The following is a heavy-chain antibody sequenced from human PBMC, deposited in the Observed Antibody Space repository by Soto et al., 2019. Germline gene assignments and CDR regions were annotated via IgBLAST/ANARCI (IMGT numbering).Heavy chain of an antibody. V-gene: IGHV4-61*01. J-gene: IGHJ5*02. D-gene: IGHD3-3*01. Sequence: KASETLSLTCTVSGDSVSSDSYYWSWSRQPPGKGLEWIGYIDHRGSTTYNPSLQSRVTMSINTSENQFSLKLRSVTAADTAIYYCAREGGVLRLSNWLDPWGQGILVTVSS. CDR2: IDHRGST. CDR3: AREGGVLRLSNWLDP. CDR1: GDSVSSDSYY.